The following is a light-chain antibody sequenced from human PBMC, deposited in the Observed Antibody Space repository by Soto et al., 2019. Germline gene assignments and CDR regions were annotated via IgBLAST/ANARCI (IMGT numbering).Light chain of an antibody. Sequence: QSALTQPRSVSGSPGQSVTISCTGTSSDVGGYNYVSWYQQHPGKAPKLMIYDVSKRPSGVPDRFSGSKSGSTASLTISGLQAEDEADYYCCSYAGSVVVFGGGTKLTVL. CDR1: SSDVGGYNY. J-gene: IGLJ2*01. CDR2: DVS. CDR3: CSYAGSVVV. V-gene: IGLV2-11*01.